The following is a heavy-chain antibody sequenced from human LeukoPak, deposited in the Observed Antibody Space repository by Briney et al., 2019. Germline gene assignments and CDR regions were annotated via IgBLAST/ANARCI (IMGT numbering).Heavy chain of an antibody. CDR2: ISYDGSNK. CDR3: ARGGRLEWLSDYFDY. J-gene: IGHJ4*02. CDR1: GFIFSNYT. D-gene: IGHD3-3*01. V-gene: IGHV3-30*07. Sequence: GGSLRLSCAASGFIFSNYTLHWVRQAPGKGLEWVAVISYDGSNKYYADSVKGRFSISRDNSKNTLYLQMNSLRAEDTAVYYCARGGRLEWLSDYFDYWGQGTLVTVSS.